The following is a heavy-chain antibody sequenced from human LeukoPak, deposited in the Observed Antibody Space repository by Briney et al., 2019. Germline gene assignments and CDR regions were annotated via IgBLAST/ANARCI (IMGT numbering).Heavy chain of an antibody. V-gene: IGHV3-33*06. D-gene: IGHD4-23*01. Sequence: GGSLRLSCAASGFTFSTYGINWVRQAPGKGLEWVAIIWYDGNNKYYADSVKGRFTISRDNSKNTLYLQMNSLRAEDTAVYYCAKDRNYGGNLLDYWGQGTLVTVSS. CDR3: AKDRNYGGNLLDY. CDR2: IWYDGNNK. CDR1: GFTFSTYG. J-gene: IGHJ4*02.